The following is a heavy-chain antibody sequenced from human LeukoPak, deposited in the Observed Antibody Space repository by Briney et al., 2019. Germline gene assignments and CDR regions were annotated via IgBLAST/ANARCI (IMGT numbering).Heavy chain of an antibody. CDR2: ISSSGSTI. Sequence: GGSLRLSCAVSGFTFSSYDVKWVRQAPGKGLEWVSFISSSGSTINYADSVNGRFTISRDNAKTSLYLQMNSLRAEDTAVYYCAKHIYDILTFFQHWGQGTLVTVSS. CDR3: AKHIYDILTFFQH. D-gene: IGHD3-9*01. J-gene: IGHJ1*01. CDR1: GFTFSSYD. V-gene: IGHV3-48*03.